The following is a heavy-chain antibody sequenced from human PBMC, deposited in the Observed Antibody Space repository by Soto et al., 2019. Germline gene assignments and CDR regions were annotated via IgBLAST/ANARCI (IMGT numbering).Heavy chain of an antibody. CDR3: AREGGSERADWYFNE. CDR1: GDTIRSDY. V-gene: IGHV4-59*01. CDR2: ISYTGST. J-gene: IGHJ2*01. Sequence: SVTLSLTCSVCGDTIRSDYWNWIRQPPGKRLEWIGYISYTGSTNYNPSLRSRVTMSLDTSKNQFSLNLISVTAADTAVYYCAREGGSERADWYFNECVLGTLVRVSS. D-gene: IGHD1-26*01.